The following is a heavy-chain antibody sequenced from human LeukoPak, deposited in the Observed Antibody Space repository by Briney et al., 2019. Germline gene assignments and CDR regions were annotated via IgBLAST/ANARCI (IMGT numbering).Heavy chain of an antibody. Sequence: GGSLRLSCAASGFTFSSYEMNWVRQAPGKGLEWVSAISGSSSSTYYADSVKGRFTISRDNSKNTLYLQMNSLRAEDTAVYYCAKVRMITMIAYDAFDIWGQGTMVTVSS. D-gene: IGHD3-22*01. V-gene: IGHV3-23*01. CDR2: ISGSSSST. J-gene: IGHJ3*02. CDR1: GFTFSSYE. CDR3: AKVRMITMIAYDAFDI.